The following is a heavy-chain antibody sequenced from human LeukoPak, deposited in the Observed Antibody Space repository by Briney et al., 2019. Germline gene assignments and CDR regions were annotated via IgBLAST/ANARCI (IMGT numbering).Heavy chain of an antibody. Sequence: SETLSLTCAVYGGSFSGYYWSWIRQPPGKGLEWIGEINHSGSTNYNPSLKSRVTISVDTSKNQFSLKLSSVTAADTAVYYCARGRGGLGRLAAAAGTSDYWGQGTLVTVSS. D-gene: IGHD6-13*01. V-gene: IGHV4-34*01. CDR2: INHSGST. J-gene: IGHJ4*02. CDR1: GGSFSGYY. CDR3: ARGRGGLGRLAAAAGTSDY.